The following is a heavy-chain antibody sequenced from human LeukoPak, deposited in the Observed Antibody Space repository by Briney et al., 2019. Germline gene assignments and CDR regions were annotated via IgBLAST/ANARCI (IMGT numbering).Heavy chain of an antibody. CDR1: GFTFSGYG. CDR2: IWYDGSNK. CDR3: ARDRAYCGGDCYSDYYGMDV. J-gene: IGHJ6*02. Sequence: GRSLRLSCAASGFTFSGYGMHRVRQAPGKGLEWVAVIWYDGSNKYYADSVKGRFTISRDNSKNTLYLQMNSLRAEDTAVYYCARDRAYCGGDCYSDYYGMDVWGQGTTVTVSS. D-gene: IGHD2-21*02. V-gene: IGHV3-33*01.